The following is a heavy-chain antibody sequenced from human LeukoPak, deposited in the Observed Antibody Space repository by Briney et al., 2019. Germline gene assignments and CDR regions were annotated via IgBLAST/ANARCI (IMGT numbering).Heavy chain of an antibody. Sequence: SWTLSLTCTVWSDSISSGSYYWSWIRQPAAKGLDWIERIYTGVRADYNPALKSRVSISVDSFKNQFSLKLSSVSAADTAVYYCARGSYYDPDDGECFQHWGQGTLVTVSS. D-gene: IGHD3-22*01. V-gene: IGHV4-61*02. J-gene: IGHJ1*01. CDR1: SDSISSGSYY. CDR2: IYTGVRA. CDR3: ARGSYYDPDDGECFQH.